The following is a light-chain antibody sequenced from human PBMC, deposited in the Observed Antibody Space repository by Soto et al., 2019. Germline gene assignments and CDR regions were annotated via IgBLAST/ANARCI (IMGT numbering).Light chain of an antibody. V-gene: IGKV3-20*01. CDR1: QSVSYSN. CDR3: QQYGSSPFT. J-gene: IGKJ3*01. Sequence: EIVLTQSLGTLSLSPGERATLSCRASQSVSYSNVAWYQQKPGQAPRLLIFGASSRATGIPDRFSGNGSGTDFTLTISRLEPEDFAVYYCQQYGSSPFTFGPGTKVDIK. CDR2: GAS.